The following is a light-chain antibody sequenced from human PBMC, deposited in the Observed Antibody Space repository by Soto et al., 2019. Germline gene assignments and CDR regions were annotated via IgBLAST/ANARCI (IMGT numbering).Light chain of an antibody. V-gene: IGLV8-61*01. CDR3: VLFLGSGVWV. J-gene: IGLJ3*02. CDR1: SVSVSTTNY. CDR2: STN. Sequence: QTVVTQEPSFSVSPGGTVTLTCGLNSVSVSTTNYPSWYQQTPGQAPRTLIYSTNIRSSGVPARFSGSILGSKAALTITGAQADDECHYYCVLFLGSGVWVFGGGTKVTVL.